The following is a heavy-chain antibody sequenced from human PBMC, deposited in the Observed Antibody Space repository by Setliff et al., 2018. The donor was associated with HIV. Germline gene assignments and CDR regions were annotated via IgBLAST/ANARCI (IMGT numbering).Heavy chain of an antibody. V-gene: IGHV4-31*03. D-gene: IGHD1-26*01. J-gene: IGHJ4*02. CDR2: IYYSGST. CDR1: GGSISSGGYY. Sequence: SETLSLTCTVSGGSISSGGYYWSWIRQHPGKGLEWIGYIYYSGSTYYNPSLKSRVTISVDTSKNQFSLKLSSVTAADTAVYYCARRMSSGSYYDYWGQGTLVTVS. CDR3: ARRMSSGSYYDY.